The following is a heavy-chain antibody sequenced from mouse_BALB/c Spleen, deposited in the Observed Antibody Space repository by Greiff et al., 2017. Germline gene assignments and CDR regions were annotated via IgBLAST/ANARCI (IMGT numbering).Heavy chain of an antibody. J-gene: IGHJ4*01. V-gene: IGHV2-9*02. D-gene: IGHD2-14*01. CDR1: GFSLTSYG. CDR3: ARDRQVRLYAMDY. Sequence: QVQLKQSGPGLVAPSQSLSITCTVSGFSLTSYGVHLVRQPPGKGLEWLGVIWAGGSTNYNSALMSRLSISKDNSKSQVFLKMNSLQTDDTAMYYCARDRQVRLYAMDYWGQGTSVTVSS. CDR2: IWAGGST.